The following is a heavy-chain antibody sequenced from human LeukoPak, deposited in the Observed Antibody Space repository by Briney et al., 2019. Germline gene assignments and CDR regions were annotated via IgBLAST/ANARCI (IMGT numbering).Heavy chain of an antibody. J-gene: IGHJ6*02. CDR3: ARDSAGGGGPYYYYYGMDV. CDR1: GYTFTSYA. CDR2: INPNSGGT. V-gene: IGHV1-2*04. D-gene: IGHD2-21*01. Sequence: ASVKVSCKASGYTFTSYAMNWVRQAPGQGLEWMGWINPNSGGTNYAQKFQGWVTMTRDTSISTAYMELSRLRSDDTAVYYCARDSAGGGGPYYYYYGMDVWGQGTTVTVSS.